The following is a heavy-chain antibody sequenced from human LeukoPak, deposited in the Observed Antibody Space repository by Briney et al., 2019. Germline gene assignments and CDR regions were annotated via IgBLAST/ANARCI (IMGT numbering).Heavy chain of an antibody. J-gene: IGHJ4*02. V-gene: IGHV1-69*04. Sequence: SVKVSCKASGCTFSSYAISWVRQAPGQGLEWMGRIIPILGIANYAQKFQGRVTITADKSTSTAYMELSSLRSEDTAVYYCASTPPLDYWGQGTLVTVSS. CDR3: ASTPPLDY. CDR2: IIPILGIA. CDR1: GCTFSSYA. D-gene: IGHD3-16*02.